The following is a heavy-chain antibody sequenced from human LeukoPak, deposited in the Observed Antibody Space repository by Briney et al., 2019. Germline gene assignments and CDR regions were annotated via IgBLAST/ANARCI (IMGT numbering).Heavy chain of an antibody. Sequence: SETLSLTCTVSGGSISSYYWSWIRQPAGMGLEWIGRIYTSGSTNYNPSLKSRVTMSVDTSKNQFSLELSSVTAADTAVYYCARNDYYDSSGYAFDIWGQGTMVTVSS. CDR3: ARNDYYDSSGYAFDI. J-gene: IGHJ3*02. CDR2: IYTSGST. D-gene: IGHD3-22*01. V-gene: IGHV4-4*07. CDR1: GGSISSYY.